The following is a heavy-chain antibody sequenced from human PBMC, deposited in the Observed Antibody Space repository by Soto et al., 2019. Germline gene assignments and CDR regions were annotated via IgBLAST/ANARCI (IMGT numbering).Heavy chain of an antibody. CDR1: GGTFSSYA. Sequence: SVKVSCKASGGTFSSYAISWVRQAPGQGLEWMGGIIPIFGTANYAQKFQGRVTITADESTSTAYMELSSLRSEDTAVYYCARDLWGYSYGSDYWGQGTLVTVSS. CDR3: ARDLWGYSYGSDY. CDR2: IIPIFGTA. J-gene: IGHJ4*02. D-gene: IGHD5-18*01. V-gene: IGHV1-69*13.